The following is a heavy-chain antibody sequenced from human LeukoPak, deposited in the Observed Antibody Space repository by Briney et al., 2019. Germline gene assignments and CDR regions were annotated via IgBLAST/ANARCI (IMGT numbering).Heavy chain of an antibody. V-gene: IGHV1-69*13. CDR3: ASGSISRSYPKGFDY. D-gene: IGHD1-26*01. CDR2: IIPIFGTA. CDR1: GGTFGSYA. J-gene: IGHJ4*02. Sequence: ASVKVSCKASGGTFGSYAISWVRQAPGQGLEWMGGIIPIFGTANYAQKFQGRVTITADESTSTAYMELSSLRSEDTAVYYCASGSISRSYPKGFDYWGQGTLVTVSS.